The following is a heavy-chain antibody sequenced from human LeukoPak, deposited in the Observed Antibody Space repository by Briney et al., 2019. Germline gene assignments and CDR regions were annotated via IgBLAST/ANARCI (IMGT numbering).Heavy chain of an antibody. Sequence: PGGSLRLSCAASGFIFSSYDMNWVRQAPGKGLEWVSYISSSGNSIYYADSVKGRFTISRDNAKNSLYLQMNSLRAGDTAVYYCARSTDYYDTSGYLTYYFDYWGQGTLVTVSS. CDR3: ARSTDYYDTSGYLTYYFDY. V-gene: IGHV3-48*03. D-gene: IGHD3-22*01. CDR1: GFIFSSYD. J-gene: IGHJ4*02. CDR2: ISSSGNSI.